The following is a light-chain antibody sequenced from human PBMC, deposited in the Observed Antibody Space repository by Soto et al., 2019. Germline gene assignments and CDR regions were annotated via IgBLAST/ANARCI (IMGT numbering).Light chain of an antibody. CDR3: QQYDNWPPIT. CDR1: QTISNTL. V-gene: IGKV3-20*01. CDR2: GAS. J-gene: IGKJ1*01. Sequence: EIVLTQSPGTLSLAPGERSTLSCRASQTISNTLLAWYQQRPGQAPRLLIYGASGRAAGIPDRFSGSGSGTEFTLSISSLQSEDSAVYYCQQYDNWPPITFGQGTKV.